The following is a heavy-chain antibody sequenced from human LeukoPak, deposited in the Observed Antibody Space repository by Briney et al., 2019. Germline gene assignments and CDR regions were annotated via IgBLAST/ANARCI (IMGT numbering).Heavy chain of an antibody. Sequence: PGGSLRLSCAASGFTFSSYAMSWVRQAPGKGLEWVSAIRGSGDNTYYADSVKGRFTISRDNSKNTLYLQVTSLRAEDTAVYYCAKVRGYSYANEFHFDDWGQGTLVTVSS. CDR2: IRGSGDNT. V-gene: IGHV3-23*01. CDR3: AKVRGYSYANEFHFDD. CDR1: GFTFSSYA. J-gene: IGHJ4*02. D-gene: IGHD5-18*01.